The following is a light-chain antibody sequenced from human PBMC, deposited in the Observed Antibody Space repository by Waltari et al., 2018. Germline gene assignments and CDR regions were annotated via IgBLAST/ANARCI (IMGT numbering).Light chain of an antibody. CDR3: MQALQTRST. Sequence: DIVMTQSPLSLPVTPGEPASISCSSSQSLLHSNGYNYLDWYLQKPGQSPQLLIYLGSNRASGVPDRFSGSGSGTDFTLKISRVEAEDVGVYYCMQALQTRSTFGQGTKLEIK. CDR2: LGS. J-gene: IGKJ2*01. CDR1: QSLLHSNGYNY. V-gene: IGKV2-28*01.